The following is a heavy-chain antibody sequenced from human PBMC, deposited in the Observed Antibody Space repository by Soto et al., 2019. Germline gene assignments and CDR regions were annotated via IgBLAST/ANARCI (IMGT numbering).Heavy chain of an antibody. CDR2: IIPISGTA. CDR1: GGTFSSYA. CDR3: ARSKGSSTTLAIYYYYYYGMDV. Sequence: QVQLVQSGAEVKKPGSSVKVSCKASGGTFSSYAISWVRQAPGQGLEWMGGIIPISGTANYAQKFQGRGTITADESTSTAYVELSSRRSEDAAVYYYARSKGSSTTLAIYYYYYYGMDVWGQGTTVTVSS. V-gene: IGHV1-69*01. J-gene: IGHJ6*02. D-gene: IGHD2-2*01.